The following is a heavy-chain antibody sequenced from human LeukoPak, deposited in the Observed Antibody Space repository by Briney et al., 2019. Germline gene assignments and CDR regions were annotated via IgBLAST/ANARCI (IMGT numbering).Heavy chain of an antibody. CDR1: GYTLTELS. CDR3: ASAARLDYFDY. D-gene: IGHD6-6*01. Sequence: ASVKVSCKVSGYTLTELSMHWVRQAPGKGLEWMGGFDPEDGETIYAQKLQGRVTMTTDTSTSTAYMELRSLRSDDTAVYYCASAARLDYFDYWGQGTLVTVSS. CDR2: FDPEDGET. J-gene: IGHJ4*02. V-gene: IGHV1-24*01.